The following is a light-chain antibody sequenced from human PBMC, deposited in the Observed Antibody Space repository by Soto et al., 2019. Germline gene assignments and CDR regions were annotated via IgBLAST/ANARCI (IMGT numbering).Light chain of an antibody. CDR1: QSVSSSY. CDR3: QQRSNWPLIT. CDR2: DAS. Sequence: ESVLTQSPGTLSFSPWEIATLSCSSIQSVSSSYLAWYQQKPGQAPRLLIYDASNRATGIPARFSGSGSGTDFTLTISSLEPEDFAVYYCQQRSNWPLITFGQGTRLEIK. V-gene: IGKV3-11*01. J-gene: IGKJ5*01.